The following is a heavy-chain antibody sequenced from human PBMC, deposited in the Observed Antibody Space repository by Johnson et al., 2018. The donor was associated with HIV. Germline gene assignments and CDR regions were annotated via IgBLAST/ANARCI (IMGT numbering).Heavy chain of an antibody. CDR3: AKGGPLFVDAFDI. J-gene: IGHJ3*02. Sequence: VQLVESGGGFVQPGRSLRLSCAPSGFTIDDDAIHWVRQAPGKGLEWVSGISWNSDTIGYADSVKGRFAISRDNAKNFLYLLINSLRAEDTALYYCAKGGPLFVDAFDIWGLGTMVTVSS. CDR2: ISWNSDTI. V-gene: IGHV3-9*01. CDR1: GFTIDDDA. D-gene: IGHD3-3*01.